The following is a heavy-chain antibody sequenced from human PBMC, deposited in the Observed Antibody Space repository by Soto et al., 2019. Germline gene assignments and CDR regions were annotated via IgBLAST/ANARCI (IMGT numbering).Heavy chain of an antibody. CDR3: AREIAAAGSYGMDV. CDR1: GYTFTGYY. V-gene: IGHV1-2*04. J-gene: IGHJ6*02. D-gene: IGHD6-13*01. Sequence: RASVKVSCKASGYTFTGYYIHWVRQAPGQGLEWMGWINPNSGGTNYAQKFQGWVTMTRDTSISTAYMELSRLRSDDTAVYYCAREIAAAGSYGMDVWGQGTTVTVSS. CDR2: INPNSGGT.